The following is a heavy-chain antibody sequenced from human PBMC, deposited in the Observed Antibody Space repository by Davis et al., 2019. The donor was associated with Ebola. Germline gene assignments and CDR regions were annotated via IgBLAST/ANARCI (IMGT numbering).Heavy chain of an antibody. Sequence: GGSLRLSCTDSVITFSSYAMSWVRQAPGKGLEWVSAISGSGGSTYYADSVKGRFTISRDNSKNTLYLQMNRLRAEDTAVYYCAKLLTTVKVGFDYWGQGTLVTVSS. J-gene: IGHJ4*02. CDR3: AKLLTTVKVGFDY. V-gene: IGHV3-23*01. CDR2: ISGSGGST. D-gene: IGHD4-11*01. CDR1: VITFSSYA.